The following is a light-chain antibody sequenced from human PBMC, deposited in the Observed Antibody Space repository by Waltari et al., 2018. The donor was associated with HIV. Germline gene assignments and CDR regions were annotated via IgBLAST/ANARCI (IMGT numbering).Light chain of an antibody. V-gene: IGKV3-11*01. CDR3: QQRGNWPPYT. J-gene: IGKJ1*01. CDR2: DAS. CDR1: QSVSSY. Sequence: EIVLTQFPATLSLSPGERATLSCRASQSVSSYLAWYQQKPGQAPRLLIYDASNRATGIPARFSGSGSGTDFTLTISSLEPEDFAVYYCQQRGNWPPYTFGQGTKVEIK.